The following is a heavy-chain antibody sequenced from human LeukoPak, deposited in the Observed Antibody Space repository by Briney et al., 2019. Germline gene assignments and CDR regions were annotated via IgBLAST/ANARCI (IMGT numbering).Heavy chain of an antibody. V-gene: IGHV4-39*01. CDR1: GGSFSSGNYH. CDR3: VRYCRSSDYYHFDH. Sequence: SETLSLTCTVSGGSFSSGNYHWDWIRQPPGKGLEWIASIYYSGDTYYNPSLKSRVTISVDTSKNQFSLKLSSVTASDTAVYHCVRYCRSSDYYHFDHWGQGTLVTVSS. J-gene: IGHJ4*02. CDR2: IYYSGDT. D-gene: IGHD4-17*01.